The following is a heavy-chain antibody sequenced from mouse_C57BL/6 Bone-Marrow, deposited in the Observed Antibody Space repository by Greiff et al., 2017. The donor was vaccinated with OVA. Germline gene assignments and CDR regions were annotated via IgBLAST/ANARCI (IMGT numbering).Heavy chain of an antibody. D-gene: IGHD1-2*01. J-gene: IGHJ4*01. CDR2: INPGSGGT. CDR3: ARRLGYALAMDY. CDR1: GYAFTNYL. V-gene: IGHV1-54*01. Sequence: VQLQQSGAELVRPGTSVKVSCKASGYAFTNYLIEWVKQRPGQGLEWIGVINPGSGGTNYNEKFKGKATLTADKSSSTAYMQLSSLTSEDSAVYFCARRLGYALAMDYWGQGTSVTVSS.